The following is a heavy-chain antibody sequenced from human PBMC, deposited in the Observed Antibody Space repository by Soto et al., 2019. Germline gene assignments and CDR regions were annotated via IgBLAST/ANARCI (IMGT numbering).Heavy chain of an antibody. D-gene: IGHD6-13*01. CDR3: AHMGSEIAAAGTIFDY. CDR2: IYWNDDK. CDR1: GFSLSTSGVG. J-gene: IGHJ4*02. Sequence: ESGPTLVNPTQTLTLTCTFSGFSLSTSGVGVGWIRQPPGKALEWLALIYWNDDKRYSPSLKCRLTITKDTSKNQVVLTMTNMDPVDTATYYCAHMGSEIAAAGTIFDYWGQGTLVTVSS. V-gene: IGHV2-5*01.